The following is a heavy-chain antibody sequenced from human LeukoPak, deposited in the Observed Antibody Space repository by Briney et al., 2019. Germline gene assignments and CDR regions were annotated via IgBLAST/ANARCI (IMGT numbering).Heavy chain of an antibody. CDR2: ISGSAGST. Sequence: GGSLRLSCAASGFPFSSYAMSWVRQAPGKGLEWVSTISGSAGSTYYADSVKGRFTISRGNSKNALYLQMNSLRAEDTAVYFCARTNYDFWSGYSYYFDYWGRGTLVTVSS. J-gene: IGHJ4*02. D-gene: IGHD3-3*01. V-gene: IGHV3-23*01. CDR3: ARTNYDFWSGYSYYFDY. CDR1: GFPFSSYA.